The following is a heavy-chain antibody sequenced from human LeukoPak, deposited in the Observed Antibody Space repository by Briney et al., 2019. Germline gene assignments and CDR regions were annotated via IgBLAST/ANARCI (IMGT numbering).Heavy chain of an antibody. CDR3: ARRDRRHFDF. CDR1: GYSFTSHA. D-gene: IGHD3-22*01. V-gene: IGHV1-3*01. Sequence: VASVYLSCNASGYSFTSHAIYWVRQPPGPRQRWMGWINVGNANTKYSQMFQGRVTITRDTSANTSYMELSTLRAEDTAVYYCARRDRRHFDFWGQGNLATVTS. CDR2: INVGNANT. J-gene: IGHJ4*02.